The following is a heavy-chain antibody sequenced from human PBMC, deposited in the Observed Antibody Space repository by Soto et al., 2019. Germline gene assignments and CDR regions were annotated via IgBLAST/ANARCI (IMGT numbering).Heavy chain of an antibody. D-gene: IGHD1-26*01. V-gene: IGHV3-74*01. CDR3: ASFSYSGSYFTFDY. J-gene: IGHJ4*02. Sequence: VGSLRLSCVVSGFTFSSDWMHWVRQAPGKGLVWVSRINSDGSSTIYADSVKGRFTISRDNAKNTLYLQMNSLRTEDTAVYYCASFSYSGSYFTFDYWGQGTLVTVSS. CDR1: GFTFSSDW. CDR2: INSDGSST.